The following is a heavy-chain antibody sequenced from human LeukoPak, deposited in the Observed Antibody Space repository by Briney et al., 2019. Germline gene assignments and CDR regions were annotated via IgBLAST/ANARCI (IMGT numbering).Heavy chain of an antibody. V-gene: IGHV3-20*04. CDR2: INWNGGST. CDR1: GFTFDDYG. CDR3: ASLADYYDSSGPPGGAFDI. D-gene: IGHD3-22*01. Sequence: GGSLRLSCAASGFTFDDYGMSWVRKAPGKGLEWVSGINWNGGSTGYADSVKGRFTISRDNAKNSLYLQMNSLRAEDTALYYCASLADYYDSSGPPGGAFDIWGQGTMVTVSS. J-gene: IGHJ3*02.